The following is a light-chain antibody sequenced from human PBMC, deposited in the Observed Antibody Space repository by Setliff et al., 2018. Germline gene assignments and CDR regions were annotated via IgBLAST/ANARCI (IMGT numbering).Light chain of an antibody. Sequence: SALTQPASVSGSPGQSITISCTGTSNDVGGYDYVSWYQQYPGKAPKLIIYEVSKRPSGGSDRFSGSKSGNTASLTISGLQAEDEADYYCNSYTRRGTYVFGIGTKVTVL. CDR1: SNDVGGYDY. CDR3: NSYTRRGTYV. J-gene: IGLJ1*01. V-gene: IGLV2-14*01. CDR2: EVS.